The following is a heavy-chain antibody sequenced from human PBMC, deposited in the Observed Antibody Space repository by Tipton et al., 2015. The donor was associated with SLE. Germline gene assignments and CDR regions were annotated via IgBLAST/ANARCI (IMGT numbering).Heavy chain of an antibody. CDR3: ARDRVIAAAGLDAFDI. CDR1: GFTFSDYY. Sequence: GSLRLSCAASGFTFSDYYMSWIRQAPGKGLEWVSYISSSSSYTNYADSVKGRFTISRDNAKNSLYLQMNSLRAEDTAVYYCARDRVIAAAGLDAFDIWGQGTMVTVSS. CDR2: ISSSSSYT. V-gene: IGHV3-11*06. D-gene: IGHD6-13*01. J-gene: IGHJ3*02.